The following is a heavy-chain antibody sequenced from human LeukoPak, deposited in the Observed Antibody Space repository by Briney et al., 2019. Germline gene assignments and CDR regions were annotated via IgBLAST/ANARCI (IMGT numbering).Heavy chain of an antibody. Sequence: PGGSLRLSCAASGFTVSSNYMSWVRQAPGKGLEWVSVIYRGGNTYYADSVKDRFTISRDNSKNTLYLQMNSLRAEDTAVYYCARDVGATDNYWGQGTLVTVSS. V-gene: IGHV3-66*01. CDR1: GFTVSSNY. CDR2: IYRGGNT. CDR3: ARDVGATDNY. D-gene: IGHD1-26*01. J-gene: IGHJ4*02.